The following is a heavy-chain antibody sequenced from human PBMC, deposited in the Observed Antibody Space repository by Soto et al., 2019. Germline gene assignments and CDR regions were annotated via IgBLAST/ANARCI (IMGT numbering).Heavy chain of an antibody. D-gene: IGHD2-21*02. J-gene: IGHJ4*02. V-gene: IGHV2-5*02. CDR2: IYWDDDK. CDR3: PHEFFFGPDCYPIPYLDF. Sequence: SGPTLVNPTQTLTLTCTFSGFSLSTTEEGVGWIRQPPGKAPEWLALIYWDDDKRYRPSLKTRLTITKDTSKNQVVLTATNVEPVDTATYSFPHEFFFGPDCYPIPYLDFWGPGILVTVSS. CDR1: GFSLSTTEEG.